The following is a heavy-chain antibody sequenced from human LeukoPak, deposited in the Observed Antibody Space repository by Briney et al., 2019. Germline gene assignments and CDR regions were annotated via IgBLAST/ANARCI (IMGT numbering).Heavy chain of an antibody. CDR1: GYTFTGYY. CDR2: INPHSGGT. J-gene: IGHJ6*02. CDR3: ASQISTNYYYGMDV. V-gene: IGHV1-2*02. Sequence: ASVKVSCKASGYTFTGYYMHWVRQAPGQGLEWMGWINPHSGGTNYAKKFQGRVTMTRDTSISTAYMELSRLRSDDTAVYYCASQISTNYYYGMDVWGQGTTVTVSS.